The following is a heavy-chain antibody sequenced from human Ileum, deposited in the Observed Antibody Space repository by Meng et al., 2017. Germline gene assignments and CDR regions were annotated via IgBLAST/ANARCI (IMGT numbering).Heavy chain of an antibody. CDR1: GFTFSNSW. V-gene: IGHV3-15*01. Sequence: EVQLVESGGGLVKPGGSLRLSCSASGFTFSNSWLSWVRQAPGKGLEWVGRIKSKTDGGTTDYAAPVKGRFTISRDDSKNTLYLQMNSLKTEDTAVYYCTTDLPHYDFWSGYYGDKQSDAFDIWGQGTMVTVSS. D-gene: IGHD3-3*01. J-gene: IGHJ3*02. CDR3: TTDLPHYDFWSGYYGDKQSDAFDI. CDR2: IKSKTDGGTT.